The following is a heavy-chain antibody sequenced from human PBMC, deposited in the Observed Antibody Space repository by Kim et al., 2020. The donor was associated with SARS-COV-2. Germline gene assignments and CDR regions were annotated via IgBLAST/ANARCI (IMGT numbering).Heavy chain of an antibody. CDR2: ISYDGSNK. Sequence: GGSLRLSCAASGFTFSSYAMHWVRQAPGKGLEWVAVISYDGSNKYYADSVKGRFTISRDNSKNTLYLQMNSLRAEDTAVYYCADVWSDAFDIWGQGTMVTVSS. CDR3: ADVWSDAFDI. D-gene: IGHD2-8*01. V-gene: IGHV3-30-3*01. J-gene: IGHJ3*02. CDR1: GFTFSSYA.